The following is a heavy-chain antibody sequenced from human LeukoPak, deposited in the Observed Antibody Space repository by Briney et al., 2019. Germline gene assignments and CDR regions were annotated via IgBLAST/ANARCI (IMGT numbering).Heavy chain of an antibody. Sequence: ASVKVSCKVSGYTLTELSMHWVRQAPGKGLEWMGGFDPEDGETIYAQKFQGRVTMTEDTSTNTAYMELSSLRSEDTAVYYCATGGVDTAMVTGVYWGQGTLVTVSS. CDR3: ATGGVDTAMVTGVY. CDR1: GYTLTELS. D-gene: IGHD5-18*01. CDR2: FDPEDGET. V-gene: IGHV1-24*01. J-gene: IGHJ4*02.